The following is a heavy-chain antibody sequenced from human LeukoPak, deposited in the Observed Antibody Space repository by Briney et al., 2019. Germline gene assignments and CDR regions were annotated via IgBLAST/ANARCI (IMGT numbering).Heavy chain of an antibody. Sequence: SETLSLTCAVYGGSFSGYYRSWIRQPPGKGLEWIGEINHSGSTNYNPSLKSRVTISVDTSKNQFSLKLSSVTAADTAVYYCARAMVRGVISNFDYWGQGTLVTVSS. J-gene: IGHJ4*02. CDR1: GGSFSGYY. CDR2: INHSGST. V-gene: IGHV4-34*01. CDR3: ARAMVRGVISNFDY. D-gene: IGHD3-10*01.